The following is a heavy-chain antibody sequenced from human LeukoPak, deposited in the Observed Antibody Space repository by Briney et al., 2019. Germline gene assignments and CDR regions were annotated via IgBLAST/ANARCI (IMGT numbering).Heavy chain of an antibody. D-gene: IGHD7-27*01. CDR2: IRDDGGLK. CDR1: GFTFSSYA. J-gene: IGHJ4*02. CDR3: ARDLPWGYFDY. V-gene: IGHV3-7*01. Sequence: GGSLRLSCAASGFTFSSYAMSWVRQAPGKGLEWVANIRDDGGLKNYVDSVKGRFTISRDNAKNSVSLQMNSLRAEDTAVYYCARDLPWGYFDYWGQGTLVTVSS.